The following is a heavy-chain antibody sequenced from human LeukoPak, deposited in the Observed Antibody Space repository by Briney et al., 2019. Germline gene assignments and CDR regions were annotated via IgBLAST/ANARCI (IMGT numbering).Heavy chain of an antibody. CDR1: GFTFSSYW. V-gene: IGHV3-74*01. CDR2: ISSDGSGT. Sequence: GGSLRLSCAASGFTFSSYWMHWVRQAPGKGLVWVSRISSDGSGTSYADSVKGRFTISRDNAKNTLSLQMNSLRAEDTAVYYCARVFGYWGQGTLVTVSS. J-gene: IGHJ4*02. CDR3: ARVFGY. D-gene: IGHD3-10*01.